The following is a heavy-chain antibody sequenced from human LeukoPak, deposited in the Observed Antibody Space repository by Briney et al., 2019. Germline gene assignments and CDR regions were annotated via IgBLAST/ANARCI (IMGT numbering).Heavy chain of an antibody. CDR3: ARDFTTAAHLMLHAFDI. D-gene: IGHD1-14*01. CDR1: GYTFTSYG. V-gene: IGHV1-18*01. J-gene: IGHJ3*02. CDR2: ISAYNGNT. Sequence: ASVKVSCKASGYTFTSYGISWVRQAPGQGLEWMGWISAYNGNTNYAQKLQGRVTMTTDTSTSTAYMELRSLRSDDTAVYYCARDFTTAAHLMLHAFDIWGQGTMVTVSS.